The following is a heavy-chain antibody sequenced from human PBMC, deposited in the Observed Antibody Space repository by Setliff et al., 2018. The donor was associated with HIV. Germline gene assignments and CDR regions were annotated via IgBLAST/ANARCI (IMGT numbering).Heavy chain of an antibody. V-gene: IGHV4-39*02. CDR2: VYYSGTT. J-gene: IGHJ4*02. CDR1: GASISNSPHF. Sequence: SETLSLTCTVSGASISNSPHFWGWVRQPPGKGLEWIGNVYYSGTTYYNSALKSRVTISVDLSSNRFSLQLNSVTAADTALYYCAREERTSWPRVDYWGQGALVTVSS. CDR3: AREERTSWPRVDY. D-gene: IGHD6-13*01.